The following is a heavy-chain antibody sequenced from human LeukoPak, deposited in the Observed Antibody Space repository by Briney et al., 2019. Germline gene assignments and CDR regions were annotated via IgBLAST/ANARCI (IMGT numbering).Heavy chain of an antibody. D-gene: IGHD3-3*01. CDR2: ISAYNGNT. V-gene: IGHV1-18*01. CDR1: GYTFTNYG. Sequence: GASVRVSCMASGYTFTNYGISWVRQAPGQGLEWMGWISAYNGNTNYAQKLQGRVTITTDTSTSTAYMELRSLRSDETAVYYCARDTNSGDFWSGYFVYWGQGTLVTVSS. J-gene: IGHJ4*02. CDR3: ARDTNSGDFWSGYFVY.